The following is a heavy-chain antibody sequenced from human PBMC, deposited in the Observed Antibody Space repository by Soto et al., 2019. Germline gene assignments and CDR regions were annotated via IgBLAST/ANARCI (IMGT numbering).Heavy chain of an antibody. CDR1: GGSFSRGGYY. Sequence: QVQLQESGPGLVKPSQTLSLTCTVSGGSFSRGGYYWGWIPQHPGKGLEWIGYIYYSGGTYYNPSLKSRVTISVDTSENQFSLRLSSVTAADTAVYYCARKDSGYADYMDVWGKGTTVTVSS. CDR2: IYYSGGT. J-gene: IGHJ6*03. V-gene: IGHV4-31*03. CDR3: ARKDSGYADYMDV. D-gene: IGHD5-12*01.